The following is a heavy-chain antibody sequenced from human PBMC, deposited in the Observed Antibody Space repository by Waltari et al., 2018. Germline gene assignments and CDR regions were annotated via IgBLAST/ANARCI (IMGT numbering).Heavy chain of an antibody. CDR1: GGSISSSSYY. D-gene: IGHD3-16*01. CDR3: ARLPYGGLGYYGMDV. J-gene: IGHJ6*02. V-gene: IGHV4-39*01. Sequence: QLQLQESGPGLVKPSETLSLTCTVSGGSISSSSYYWGWIRQPPGKGLEWIGSIYYSGSTYYNPSLKSRVTISVDTSKNQFSLKLSSVTAADTAVYYCARLPYGGLGYYGMDVWGQGTTVTVSS. CDR2: IYYSGST.